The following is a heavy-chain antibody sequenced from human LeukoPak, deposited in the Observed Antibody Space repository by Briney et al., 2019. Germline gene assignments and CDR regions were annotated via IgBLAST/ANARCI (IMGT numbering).Heavy chain of an antibody. CDR3: AKDPGYTSGSSFFDY. CDR2: ISGSGGST. V-gene: IGHV3-23*01. CDR1: GFTFTTYA. Sequence: GGSLRLSCAASGFTFTTYAMTWVRQAPGKGLEWVSSISGSGGSTYYADSVKGRFTISRDNSKNTLYLQMNSLRVEDTAVYYCAKDPGYTSGSSFFDYWGQGTLVTVSS. D-gene: IGHD6-19*01. J-gene: IGHJ4*02.